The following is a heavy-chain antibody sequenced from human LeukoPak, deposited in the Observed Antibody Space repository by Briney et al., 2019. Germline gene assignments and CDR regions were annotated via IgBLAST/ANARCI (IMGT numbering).Heavy chain of an antibody. Sequence: PGRSLRLSCAASGFTFSSYGMHWVRQAPGKGLEWVAVIWYDGGNKYYADSVKGRFTISRDNSKNTLYLQMNSLRAEDTAVYYCARDTIVATIPYYYYGMDVWGKGTTVTVSS. V-gene: IGHV3-33*01. CDR3: ARDTIVATIPYYYYGMDV. D-gene: IGHD5-12*01. CDR1: GFTFSSYG. CDR2: IWYDGGNK. J-gene: IGHJ6*04.